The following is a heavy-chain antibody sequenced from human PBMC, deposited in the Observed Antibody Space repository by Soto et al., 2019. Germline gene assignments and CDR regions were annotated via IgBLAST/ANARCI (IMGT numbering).Heavy chain of an antibody. CDR2: ISSSGSTI. J-gene: IGHJ6*03. CDR3: ARSDIVVVPYYMDV. V-gene: IGHV3-11*01. Sequence: PGGSLRLSCAASGFTFSDYYMSWIRQAPGKGLEWVSYISSSGSTIYYADSVKGRFTISRDNAKNSLYLQMNSLRAEDTAVYYCARSDIVVVPYYMDVWGKGTTVTVSS. D-gene: IGHD2-2*01. CDR1: GFTFSDYY.